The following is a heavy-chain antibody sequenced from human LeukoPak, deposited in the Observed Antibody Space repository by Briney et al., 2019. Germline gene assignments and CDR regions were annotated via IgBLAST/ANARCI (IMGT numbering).Heavy chain of an antibody. CDR1: GFTLSSYS. Sequence: GGSLRLSCAASGFTLSSYSRHWVRQAPGKGPEFVSVIGGGGVTTFYADSVKDRFTISRDNSKNTLYLEMGSLRAEDMAVYYCAREGGGSGLWYYDLWGRGTLVTVSS. J-gene: IGHJ2*01. V-gene: IGHV3-64*02. CDR2: IGGGGVTT. D-gene: IGHD1-26*01. CDR3: AREGGGSGLWYYDL.